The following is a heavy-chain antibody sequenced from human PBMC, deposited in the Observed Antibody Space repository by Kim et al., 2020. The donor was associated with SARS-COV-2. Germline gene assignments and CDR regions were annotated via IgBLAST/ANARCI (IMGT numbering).Heavy chain of an antibody. V-gene: IGHV1-24*01. CDR1: GYTLTELS. Sequence: ASVKVSCKVSGYTLTELSMHWVRQAPGKGLEWMGGFDPEDGETIYAQKFQGRVTMTEDTSTDTAYMELSSLRSEDTAVYYCATRHSSGWYGWYFDLWGRGTLVTVSS. CDR3: ATRHSSGWYGWYFDL. CDR2: FDPEDGET. D-gene: IGHD6-19*01. J-gene: IGHJ2*01.